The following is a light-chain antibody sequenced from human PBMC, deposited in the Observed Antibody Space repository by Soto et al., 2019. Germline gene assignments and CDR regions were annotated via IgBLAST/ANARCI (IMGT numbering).Light chain of an antibody. Sequence: QSSASQYMSPGERATLSCRASQSVSINVAWYQQKPGQSPRLLISGASTRATGIPASFSGSGSGTEFTLTIRSLQSEDFAIYYCQQYYNWPRTFGRGTKVDI. J-gene: IGKJ1*01. CDR2: GAS. CDR3: QQYYNWPRT. V-gene: IGKV3-15*01. CDR1: QSVSIN.